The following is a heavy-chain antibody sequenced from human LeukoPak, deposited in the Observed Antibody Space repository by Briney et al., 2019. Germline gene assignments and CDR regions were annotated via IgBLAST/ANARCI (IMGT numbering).Heavy chain of an antibody. D-gene: IGHD3/OR15-3a*01. Sequence: PGGSLRLSCAASGFTFSSYAMSWVRQAPGKGLEWVSAISGSGGSTYYADSVKGRFTISRDNSKNTLYLQRNSLRAEDTAVYYCAKGPNSWTFFDPWGQGTLVTVSS. CDR2: ISGSGGST. CDR1: GFTFSSYA. CDR3: AKGPNSWTFFDP. V-gene: IGHV3-23*01. J-gene: IGHJ5*02.